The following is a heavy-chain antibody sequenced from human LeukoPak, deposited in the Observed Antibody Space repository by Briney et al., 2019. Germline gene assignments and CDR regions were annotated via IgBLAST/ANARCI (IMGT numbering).Heavy chain of an antibody. J-gene: IGHJ5*02. CDR2: INHSGST. V-gene: IGHV4-34*01. D-gene: IGHD2-8*01. CDR3: ARGRSSRQRMVYAIRFAVSGWFDP. Sequence: SETLSLTCAVYGGSFSGYYWSWLRQPPGKGLEWIGEINHSGSTNYNPSLKSRVTISVDTSKNQFSLKLSSVTAADTAVYYCARGRSSRQRMVYAIRFAVSGWFDPWGQGTLVTVSS. CDR1: GGSFSGYY.